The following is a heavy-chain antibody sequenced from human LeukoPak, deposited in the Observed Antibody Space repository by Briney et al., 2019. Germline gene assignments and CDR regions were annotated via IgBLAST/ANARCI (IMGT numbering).Heavy chain of an antibody. D-gene: IGHD1-26*01. J-gene: IGHJ4*02. CDR2: ISAYNGNT. Sequence: ASVKVSCKASGYTFTSYAISWVRQAPGQGLEWMGWISAYNGNTNYAQKFQGRVTMTTDTSTSTAYMELSSLRSDDTAVYYCASVSWSYYLGAPETEFDYWGQGTLVTVSS. V-gene: IGHV1-18*01. CDR1: GYTFTSYA. CDR3: ASVSWSYYLGAPETEFDY.